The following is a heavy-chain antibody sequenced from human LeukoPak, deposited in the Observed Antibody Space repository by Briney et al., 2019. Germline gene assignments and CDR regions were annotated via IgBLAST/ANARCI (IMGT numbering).Heavy chain of an antibody. D-gene: IGHD3-3*01. Sequence: SETLSLTCTVSGGSISTTNYYWGWIRQPPGRDLEWIGSIYSSGNTYYNPSLESRVTISVDTSKNQLSLKLTSASAADTSVYYCARHSGLRSPFDPWGQGALVTVSS. J-gene: IGHJ5*02. CDR3: ARHSGLRSPFDP. V-gene: IGHV4-39*01. CDR2: IYSSGNT. CDR1: GGSISTTNYY.